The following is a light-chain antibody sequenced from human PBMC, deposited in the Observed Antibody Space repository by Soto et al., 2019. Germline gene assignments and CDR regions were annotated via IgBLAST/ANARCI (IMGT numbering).Light chain of an antibody. CDR1: QSISSY. Sequence: DIQMTQSPSSLSASVGDRVTITCRASQSISSYLNWYHQKPGKAPKLLIYAASSLQSGVPSRFSGSGSGTDFTLTISSLQPVDFATYYCQQSYLTPLTFGGGTKVEIK. J-gene: IGKJ4*01. V-gene: IGKV1-39*01. CDR3: QQSYLTPLT. CDR2: AAS.